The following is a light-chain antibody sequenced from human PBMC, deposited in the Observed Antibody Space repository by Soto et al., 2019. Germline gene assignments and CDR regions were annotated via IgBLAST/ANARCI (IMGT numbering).Light chain of an antibody. CDR1: HGISTY. V-gene: IGKV1-8*01. CDR3: QQYYTYPLT. J-gene: IGKJ4*01. Sequence: IQMTQSPSSVSASVGDRVTITCRASHGISTYLAWYQQKPGKAPKLLISAASTLQSGVPSTFSGNGSGTDFTLTISWLQSEDFASYYCQQYYTYPLTFGGGTKVDIK. CDR2: AAS.